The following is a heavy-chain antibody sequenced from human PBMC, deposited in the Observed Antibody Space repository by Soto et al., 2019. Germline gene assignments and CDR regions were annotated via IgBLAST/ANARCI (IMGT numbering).Heavy chain of an antibody. V-gene: IGHV2-5*01. CDR1: GFSLSTSGVG. J-gene: IGHJ4*02. CDR3: SHGAIYTSTWFYFDY. D-gene: IGHD6-13*01. CDR2: IYWNDVK. Sequence: SGPTLVNPTQTLTLTCTFSGFSLSTSGVGVGWIRQPPGKALEWLALIYWNDVKRYSPSLKSRLTITKDTSKNQVVITMTNMDPVARVTYYCSHGAIYTSTWFYFDYCGQGNLVTV.